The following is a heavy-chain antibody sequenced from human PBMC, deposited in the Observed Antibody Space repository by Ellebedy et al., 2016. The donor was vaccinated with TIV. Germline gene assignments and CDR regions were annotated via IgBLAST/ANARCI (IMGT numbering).Heavy chain of an antibody. V-gene: IGHV3-7*01. CDR1: GFIFGDYW. Sequence: GESLKISXAASGFIFGDYWMSWVRQAPGQGLEWVANINQGGSHDYYVDSVKGRFTISRDNAKNSLSLQMNSLTAGDTAMFYCYGRGDFDYWGQGPWSPSPQ. J-gene: IGHJ4*02. CDR3: YGRGDFDY. CDR2: INQGGSHD. D-gene: IGHD4-17*01.